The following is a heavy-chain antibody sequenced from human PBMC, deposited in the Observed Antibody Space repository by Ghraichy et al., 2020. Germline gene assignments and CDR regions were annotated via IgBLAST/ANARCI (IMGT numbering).Heavy chain of an antibody. CDR1: GFTVSNNY. V-gene: IGHV3-53*01. CDR2: IYSGGRT. D-gene: IGHD3-16*02. J-gene: IGHJ6*02. CDR3: ARDRGYDSVWGSYRFIDV. Sequence: GGSLRLSCAASGFTVSNNYMSWVRLAPGKGLEWVSVIYSGGRTYYADSLKGRFTISRDNSKNTLYLQMNSLSAEDTAVYYCARDRGYDSVWGSYRFIDVWGQGTTVTVSS.